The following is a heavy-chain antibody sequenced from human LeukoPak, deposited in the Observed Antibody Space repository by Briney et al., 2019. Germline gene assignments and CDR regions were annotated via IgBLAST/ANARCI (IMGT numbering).Heavy chain of an antibody. Sequence: PSETLSLTCTVSGGSISSGDYYWSWIRQPPGKGLEWIGYIYYSGSTYYNPSLKSRVTISVDTSKNQFSLKLSSVTAADTAVYYCARGPSYALYYYYYYGMDVWGQGTTVTVSS. CDR2: IYYSGST. CDR1: GGSISSGDYY. D-gene: IGHD2-2*01. V-gene: IGHV4-30-4*01. J-gene: IGHJ6*02. CDR3: ARGPSYALYYYYYYGMDV.